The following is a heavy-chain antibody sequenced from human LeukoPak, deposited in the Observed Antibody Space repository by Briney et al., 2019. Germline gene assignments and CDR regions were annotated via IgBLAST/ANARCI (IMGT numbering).Heavy chain of an antibody. CDR2: IKQDGSEK. J-gene: IGHJ4*02. Sequence: GGSLRLSCAASGFTFSSYWMSWVRQAPGKGLEWVANIKQDGSEKYYVDSVKGRFTISRDNAKNSLYLQMNSLRAEDTAVYYCARDAGWVVAAPGSTDYWGQGTLVTVSS. CDR1: GFTFSSYW. V-gene: IGHV3-7*01. D-gene: IGHD2-15*01. CDR3: ARDAGWVVAAPGSTDY.